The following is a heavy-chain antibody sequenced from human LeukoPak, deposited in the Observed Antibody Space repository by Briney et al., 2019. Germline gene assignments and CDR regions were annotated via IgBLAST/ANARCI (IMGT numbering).Heavy chain of an antibody. CDR2: IYYSGNT. Sequence: ASETLSLTCAVSGGSIRSYYWGWIRQPPGKGLEWIGSIYYSGNTYYNPSLKSRVTISVDTSKNQFSLMLSSVTAADTAVYYCARPMKPGSLNTFDYWGQGTLVTDSS. J-gene: IGHJ4*02. CDR3: ARPMKPGSLNTFDY. V-gene: IGHV4-39*01. D-gene: IGHD1-26*01. CDR1: GGSIRSYY.